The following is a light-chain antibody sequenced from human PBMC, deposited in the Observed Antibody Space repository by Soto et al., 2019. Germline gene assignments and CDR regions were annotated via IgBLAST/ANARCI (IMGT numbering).Light chain of an antibody. CDR2: VNIDGSH. CDR3: QKYNSAPHT. CDR1: SGHTTYA. Sequence: QPVLTQSPSTSASLGASVKLTCTLTSGHTTYAITWHQQQPEKGPRYLMRVNIDGSHSKGDGIPDRFSGSSSGAERYLTISNLQSDDEADYYCQKYNSAPHTFGPGT. J-gene: IGLJ1*01. V-gene: IGLV4-69*02.